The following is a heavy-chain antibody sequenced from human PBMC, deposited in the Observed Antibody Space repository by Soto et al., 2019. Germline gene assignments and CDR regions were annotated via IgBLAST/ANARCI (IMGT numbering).Heavy chain of an antibody. J-gene: IGHJ2*01. CDR1: GGSISSSDYY. V-gene: IGHV4-39*01. Sequence: SETLSLTCSVSGGSISSSDYYWGWVRQPPGKGLEWIGSISFGVTTYYSPSLRSRLTISIDTSNNQFSLKLSSVTAADAAVYYCATSSVSRLLNHWYFELGGRGTLVTVSS. CDR2: ISFGVTT. CDR3: ATSSVSRLLNHWYFEL.